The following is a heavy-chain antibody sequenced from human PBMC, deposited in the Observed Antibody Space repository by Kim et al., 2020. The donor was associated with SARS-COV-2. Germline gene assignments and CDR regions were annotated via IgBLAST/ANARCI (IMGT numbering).Heavy chain of an antibody. V-gene: IGHV3-23*01. Sequence: GGSLRLSCAASGFTFSSYAMSWVRQAPGKGLEWVSAISGSGGSTYYADSVKGRFTISRDNSKNTLYLQMNSLRAEDTAVYYCAKRGATYYYDSSGYWPFDYWGQGTLVTVYS. CDR2: ISGSGGST. J-gene: IGHJ4*02. CDR1: GFTFSSYA. CDR3: AKRGATYYYDSSGYWPFDY. D-gene: IGHD3-22*01.